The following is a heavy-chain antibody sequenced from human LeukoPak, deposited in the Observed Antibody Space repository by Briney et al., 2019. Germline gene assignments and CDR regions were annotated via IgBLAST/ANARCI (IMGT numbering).Heavy chain of an antibody. V-gene: IGHV3-64*01. J-gene: IGHJ6*03. Sequence: PGGSLRLSCAASGFTFSSYAMHWVRQAPGKGLEYVSAISSNGGSTYYANSVKGRFTISRDNSKNTLYLQMGSLRAEDMAVYYCARVSNYYDSSGYYSTGNYYYYMDVWGKGTTVTVSS. D-gene: IGHD3-22*01. CDR3: ARVSNYYDSSGYYSTGNYYYYMDV. CDR2: ISSNGGST. CDR1: GFTFSSYA.